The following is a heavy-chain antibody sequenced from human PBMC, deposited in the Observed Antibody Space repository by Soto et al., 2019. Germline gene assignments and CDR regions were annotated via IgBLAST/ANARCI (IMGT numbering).Heavy chain of an antibody. CDR2: VHYSGSA. V-gene: IGHV4-39*01. CDR1: GGSISTSSYF. D-gene: IGHD3-10*01. CDR3: ARHRWGSGSYSGLLDF. J-gene: IGHJ4*02. Sequence: XGTLSLTCSVSGGSISTSSYFGGWIRQPPGKGLEWVGAVHYSGSANYRSSLQSRVTISVDTSQNQFSLRLSSVTAADTAVYYCARHRWGSGSYSGLLDFWGQGALVTVSS.